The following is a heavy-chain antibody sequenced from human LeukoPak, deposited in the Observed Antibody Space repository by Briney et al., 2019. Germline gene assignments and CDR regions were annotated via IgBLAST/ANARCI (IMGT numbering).Heavy chain of an antibody. CDR2: ISGSGSSI. CDR1: GFTFRSYE. J-gene: IGHJ3*02. D-gene: IGHD4-17*01. Sequence: GGSLRLSCAASGFTFRSYEMNWVRQAPGKGLEWVSYISGSGSSIYYADSVKGRFTISRDNANYSLYLQMNSLRVEDTAVYYCARENFGDYGDAFDIWGQGTMVTVSS. V-gene: IGHV3-48*03. CDR3: ARENFGDYGDAFDI.